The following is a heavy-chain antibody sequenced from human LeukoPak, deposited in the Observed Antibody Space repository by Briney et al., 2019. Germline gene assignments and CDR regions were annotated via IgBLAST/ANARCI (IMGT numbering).Heavy chain of an antibody. D-gene: IGHD1-14*01. V-gene: IGHV3-30*04. CDR3: ARSGYYSYQYMDV. Sequence: GGSLRLSCEASGFTFSAYTMHWVRQAPGKGLQWVANISYDGSDTNYVDSVKGRFTISRDNSKNTLYMQMNSLRAEDTAMYHCARSGYYSYQYMDVWGTGTTVAVSS. CDR1: GFTFSAYT. J-gene: IGHJ6*03. CDR2: ISYDGSDT.